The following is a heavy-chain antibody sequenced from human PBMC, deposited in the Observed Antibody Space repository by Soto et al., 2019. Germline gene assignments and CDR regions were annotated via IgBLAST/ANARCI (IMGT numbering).Heavy chain of an antibody. CDR1: GGSFSGYY. Sequence: PSETLSLTCAVYGGSFSGYYWSWIRQPPGKGLEWIGEINHSGSTNYNPSLKSRVTISVDTSKNQFSLKLSSVTAAGTAVYYCARGSGIQLWFDYWGQGTLVTVSS. D-gene: IGHD5-18*01. V-gene: IGHV4-34*01. J-gene: IGHJ4*02. CDR2: INHSGST. CDR3: ARGSGIQLWFDY.